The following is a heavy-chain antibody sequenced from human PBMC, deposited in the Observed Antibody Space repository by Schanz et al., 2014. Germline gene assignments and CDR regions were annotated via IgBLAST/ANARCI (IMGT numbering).Heavy chain of an antibody. CDR3: ARPSDSSWYMDV. Sequence: EVLLLESGGRVERPGGSLRLSCAASGFIFDDYGMSWVRQVPGKGLEWVSGINWNGGDTSYADSVKGRFIISRDNAKNSLYLEMNSLRAGDTAVDYCARPSDSSWYMDVWGKGTTVTVSS. V-gene: IGHV3-20*04. CDR1: GFIFDDYG. D-gene: IGHD2-21*02. CDR2: INWNGGDT. J-gene: IGHJ6*03.